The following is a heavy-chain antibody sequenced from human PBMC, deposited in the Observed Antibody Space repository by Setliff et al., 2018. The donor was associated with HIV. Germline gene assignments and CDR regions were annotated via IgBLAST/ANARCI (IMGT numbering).Heavy chain of an antibody. CDR1: GGSIRSYY. CDR2: IYYSGDT. V-gene: IGHV4-59*12. Sequence: KTSETLSLTCTVSGGSIRSYYWSWIRQPPGKGLEWIGYIYYSGDTYYNPSLKSRISMSVDTSKNQFSLELTSLTAADTAVYYCATRPRIAARPFDYWGQGMLVTVSS. CDR3: ATRPRIAARPFDY. D-gene: IGHD6-6*01. J-gene: IGHJ4*02.